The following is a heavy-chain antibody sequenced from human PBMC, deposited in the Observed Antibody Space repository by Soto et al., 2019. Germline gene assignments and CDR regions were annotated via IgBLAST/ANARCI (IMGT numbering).Heavy chain of an antibody. Sequence: PSETLSLTCTVSGGSISSDNYYWSWIRQPPGKGLEWIGYINHSGSTDYTPSLKSRVTISVDTSKNQFSLKLSSVTAADTAVYYCARSYYETLSSAHWFDPWGQGIQVTVSS. V-gene: IGHV4-30-4*01. CDR2: INHSGST. CDR1: GGSISSDNYY. CDR3: ARSYYETLSSAHWFDP. J-gene: IGHJ5*02. D-gene: IGHD3-9*01.